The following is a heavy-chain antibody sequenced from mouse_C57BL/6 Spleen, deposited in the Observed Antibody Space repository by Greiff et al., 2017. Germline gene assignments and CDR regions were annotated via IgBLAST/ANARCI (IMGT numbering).Heavy chain of an antibody. D-gene: IGHD1-1*01. Sequence: EVQWVESGGGLVKPGGSLKLSCAASGFTFSSYTMSWVRQTPEKRLEWVATISGGGGNTYYPDSVKGRFTISRDNAKNTLYLQMSSLRSEDTALYYCASSITTVVGGAMDYWGQGTSVTVSS. CDR2: ISGGGGNT. CDR1: GFTFSSYT. CDR3: ASSITTVVGGAMDY. J-gene: IGHJ4*01. V-gene: IGHV5-9*01.